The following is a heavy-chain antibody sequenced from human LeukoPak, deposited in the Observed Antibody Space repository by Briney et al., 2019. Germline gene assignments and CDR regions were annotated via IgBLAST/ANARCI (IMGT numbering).Heavy chain of an antibody. D-gene: IGHD3-10*01. V-gene: IGHV4-59*12. CDR3: ARGPDYYGSGTSD. J-gene: IGHJ4*02. Sequence: SETLSLTCTVSGGSISSYYWSWIRQPPGKGLEWIGYIYYSGITNYNPSLKSRVTISVDTSKNQFSLKLSSVTAADTAVYYCARGPDYYGSGTSDWGQGTLVTVSS. CDR2: IYYSGIT. CDR1: GGSISSYY.